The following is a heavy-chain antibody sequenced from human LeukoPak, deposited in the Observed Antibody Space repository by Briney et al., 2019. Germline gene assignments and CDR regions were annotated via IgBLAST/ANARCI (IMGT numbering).Heavy chain of an antibody. CDR2: IKQDGSEK. V-gene: IGHV3-7*01. J-gene: IGHJ3*02. D-gene: IGHD4-17*01. Sequence: GGSLRLSCAASGFTFSSYWMSWVRQAPGKGLEWVANIKQDGSEKYYVDSVKGRFTISRDNAKNSLYLQMNSLRAEDTAVYYCAREGHYGDYLVGAFDIWGQGTMVTVSS. CDR3: AREGHYGDYLVGAFDI. CDR1: GFTFSSYW.